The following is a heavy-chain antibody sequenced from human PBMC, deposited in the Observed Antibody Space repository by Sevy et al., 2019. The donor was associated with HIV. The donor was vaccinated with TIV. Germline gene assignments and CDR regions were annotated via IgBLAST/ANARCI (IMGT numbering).Heavy chain of an antibody. D-gene: IGHD3-10*01. Sequence: SETLSLTCTVSGGSISSYYWSWIRQPPGKGLEWIGYIYYTGSSNYNPSLKSRVTISVDTSKNQFSLKLSSVTAADTAVYYCARAYYYGSGSSPYYYYGTDVWGQGTTVTVSS. CDR2: IYYTGSS. CDR3: ARAYYYGSGSSPYYYYGTDV. J-gene: IGHJ6*02. CDR1: GGSISSYY. V-gene: IGHV4-59*01.